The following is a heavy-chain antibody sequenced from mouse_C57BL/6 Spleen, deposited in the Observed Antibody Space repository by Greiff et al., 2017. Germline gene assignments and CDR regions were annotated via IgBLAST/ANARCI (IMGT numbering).Heavy chain of an antibody. CDR1: GYTFTSYW. V-gene: IGHV1-69*01. J-gene: IGHJ2*01. CDR2: IDPSDSYT. Sequence: QVQLQQPGAELVMPGASVKLSCKASGYTFTSYWMHWVKQRPGQGLEWIGEIDPSDSYTNYNQKFKGKSTVTVDKSSSTGYMQPSSRTSEDSAVYVYARRGYYGSGPCFDYWGQGTTLTVSS. CDR3: ARRGYYGSGPCFDY. D-gene: IGHD1-1*01.